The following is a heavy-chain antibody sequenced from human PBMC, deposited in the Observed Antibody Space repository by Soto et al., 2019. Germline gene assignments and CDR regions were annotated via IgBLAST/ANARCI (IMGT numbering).Heavy chain of an antibody. CDR3: ARDRLMATAGTARHYFGLDV. CDR2: IYYSGNT. J-gene: IGHJ6*02. V-gene: IGHV4-31*03. D-gene: IGHD5-18*01. Sequence: PSETLSLTCTVSGGSIRSGGYYWSWVRQNPRRGLEWIGNIYYSGNTYYNPSLKSRLTISVDTSKNQFSLNLSSVTAADTAVYYCARDRLMATAGTARHYFGLDVWGQGTPVT. CDR1: GGSIRSGGYY.